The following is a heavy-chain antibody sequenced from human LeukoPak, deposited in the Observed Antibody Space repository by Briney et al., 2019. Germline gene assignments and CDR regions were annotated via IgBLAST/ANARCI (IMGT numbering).Heavy chain of an antibody. CDR1: GGSISSGDYY. V-gene: IGHV4-30-4*08. J-gene: IGHJ5*02. D-gene: IGHD2-2*01. CDR2: IYYSGST. CDR3: ARDKKGYCSSTSCTTGMT. Sequence: PSETLSLTCTVSGGSISSGDYYWSWIRQPPGKGPEWIGYIYYSGSTYYNPSLKSRVTISVDTSKNQFSLKLSSVTAADTAVYYCARDKKGYCSSTSCTTGMTWGQGTLVTVSS.